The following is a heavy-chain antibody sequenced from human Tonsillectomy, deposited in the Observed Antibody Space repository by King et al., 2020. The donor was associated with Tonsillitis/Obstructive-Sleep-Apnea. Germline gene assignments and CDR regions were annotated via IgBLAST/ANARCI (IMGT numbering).Heavy chain of an antibody. Sequence: VQLQQWGAGLLKPSETLSLTCAVYGGSLSGYYWSWIRQPPGKGWEWIGEINHSGRTNYNPSLKSRVTISVDTSKNQFSRRLSSVTAADTAVYYCARGGSDATPQEFDCWGQGTLVTVSS. CDR2: INHSGRT. CDR3: ARGGSDATPQEFDC. D-gene: IGHD2-15*01. J-gene: IGHJ4*02. CDR1: GGSLSGYY. V-gene: IGHV4-34*01.